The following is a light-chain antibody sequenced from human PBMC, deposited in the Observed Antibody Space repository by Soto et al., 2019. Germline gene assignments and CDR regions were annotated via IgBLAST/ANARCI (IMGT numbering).Light chain of an antibody. CDR1: QIVTSS. CDR3: QLRSDWTPTYT. J-gene: IGKJ2*01. V-gene: IGKV3-11*01. CDR2: DTF. Sequence: EVVLTQSPATLSLSPGTGATLSCRASQIVTSSLAWYQQRPGLSPRLLIYDTFTRATGIPARFSATGAGTDFTPTISSMEPEDSAVYFCQLRSDWTPTYTFGQGPKLE.